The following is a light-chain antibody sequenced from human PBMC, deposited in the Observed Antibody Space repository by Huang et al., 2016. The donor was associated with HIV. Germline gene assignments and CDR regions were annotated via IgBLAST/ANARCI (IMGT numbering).Light chain of an antibody. J-gene: IGKJ2*02. V-gene: IGKV2-29*02. CDR1: QSLLLGDGKTY. CDR3: MQSIHLRT. Sequence: IVMTQTPLSLSVTPGQPATISCKSNQSLLLGDGKTYLYWYLQRAGQSPQPLIYEVSSRFSGVPDRFSGSGSGTDFTLKISRVEAGDVGIYYYMQSIHLRTFGQGTKLEIK. CDR2: EVS.